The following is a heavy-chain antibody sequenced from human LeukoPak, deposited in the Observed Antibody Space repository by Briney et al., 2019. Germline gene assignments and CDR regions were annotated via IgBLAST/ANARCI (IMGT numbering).Heavy chain of an antibody. Sequence: PGGSLRPSCAASGFTFSSYGMHWVRQAPGKGLEWVAFIRYDGSNKYYADSVKGRFTISRDNSKNTLYLQMNSLRAEDTAVYYCYIRHYYDSSGAFDIWGQGTMVTVSS. D-gene: IGHD3-22*01. V-gene: IGHV3-30*02. J-gene: IGHJ3*02. CDR3: YIRHYYDSSGAFDI. CDR2: IRYDGSNK. CDR1: GFTFSSYG.